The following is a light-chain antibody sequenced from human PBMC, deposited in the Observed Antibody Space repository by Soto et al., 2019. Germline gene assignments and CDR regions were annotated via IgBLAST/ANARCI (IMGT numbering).Light chain of an antibody. V-gene: IGKV3-20*01. CDR1: QSVSSSY. Sequence: EIVLTQSPGTLSLSPGEGATLSCRASQSVSSSYLAWYQQKPGQAPRLLIYGASSKDNGIPDRFSGGGSGTDFTLTISRLEPEDLAVYYCQQYDNSPLTFGQGTKVEIK. J-gene: IGKJ1*01. CDR3: QQYDNSPLT. CDR2: GAS.